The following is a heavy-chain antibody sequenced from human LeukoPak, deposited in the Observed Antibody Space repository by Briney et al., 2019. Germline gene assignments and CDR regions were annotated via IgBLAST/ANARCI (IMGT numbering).Heavy chain of an antibody. CDR3: ARDAGWSLDP. Sequence: GGSLRLSCAASGFIFSDHNMDWVRQAPGKGLEWVGRIRNKANSYIIEDAASVRGRFTISRDDSKNSLFLQMNGPRAEDTAVYYCARDAGWSLDPWGQGTLVTVSS. V-gene: IGHV3-72*01. CDR1: GFIFSDHN. D-gene: IGHD3-3*01. CDR2: IRNKANSYII. J-gene: IGHJ5*02.